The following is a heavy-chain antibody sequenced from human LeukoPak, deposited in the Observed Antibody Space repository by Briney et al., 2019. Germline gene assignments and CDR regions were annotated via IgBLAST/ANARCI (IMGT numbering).Heavy chain of an antibody. CDR2: LKSKADGGTT. V-gene: IGHV3-15*01. CDR1: GFAFWNAW. J-gene: IGHJ4*02. CDR3: TAHPTFDPSGSRYNLGAY. Sequence: PGGSLRLSCEASGFAFWNAWMTWVRQAPGKGPEWVGRLKSKADGGTTDYAAAVKGRFSISRDDPKNTLYLQMNSLKIEDTAIYYRTAHPTFDPSGSRYNLGAYWGQGILVTVSS. D-gene: IGHD3-10*01.